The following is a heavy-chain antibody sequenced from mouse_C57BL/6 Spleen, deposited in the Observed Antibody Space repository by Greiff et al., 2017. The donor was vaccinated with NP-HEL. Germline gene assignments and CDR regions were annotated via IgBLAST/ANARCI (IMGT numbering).Heavy chain of an antibody. V-gene: IGHV1-82*01. CDR3: ARRRGSMDY. Sequence: VQLQESGPELVKPGASVKISCKASGYAFSSSWMNWVKQRPGKGLEWIGRIYPGDGDTNYNQKFKGKATLTVDTSSSTAYMQLSSLTSEDSAVYYCARRRGSMDYWGQGTSVTVSS. CDR2: IYPGDGDT. CDR1: GYAFSSSW. J-gene: IGHJ4*01.